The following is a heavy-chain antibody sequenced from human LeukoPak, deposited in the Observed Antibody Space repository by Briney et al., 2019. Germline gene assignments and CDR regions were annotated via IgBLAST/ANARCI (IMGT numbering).Heavy chain of an antibody. CDR1: GFTFSSYE. CDR2: ISSSGSTI. J-gene: IGHJ3*02. D-gene: IGHD2-15*01. CDR3: ARALGRDIGPTNAFDI. V-gene: IGHV3-48*03. Sequence: GGSLRLSCAASGFTFSSYEMNWVRQAPGKGLEWVSYISSSGSTIYYADSVKGRFTISRDNAKDSLYLQMNSLRAEDTAVYYCARALGRDIGPTNAFDIWGQGTMVTVSS.